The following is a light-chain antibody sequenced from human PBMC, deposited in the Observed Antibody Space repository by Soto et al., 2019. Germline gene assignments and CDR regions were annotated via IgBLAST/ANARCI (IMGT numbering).Light chain of an antibody. Sequence: DIQMTQSPSSLSASAGDRVTITCQASQDISHYLNWYQQKPGKAPKLLIDDAFNLETGVPSRFSGGGSGTDFTFTISSLQPEDIATYYCQQYDSFPRTVGQGTKVDIK. CDR2: DAF. CDR1: QDISHY. J-gene: IGKJ1*01. V-gene: IGKV1-33*01. CDR3: QQYDSFPRT.